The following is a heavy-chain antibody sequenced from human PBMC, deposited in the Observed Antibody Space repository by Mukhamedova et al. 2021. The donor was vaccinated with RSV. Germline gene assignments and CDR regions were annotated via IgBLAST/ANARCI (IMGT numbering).Heavy chain of an antibody. D-gene: IGHD4-17*01. CDR2: IIPIFSTA. CDR3: ARGEGEDYGDFIGFHY. V-gene: IGHV1-69*01. J-gene: IGHJ1*01. Sequence: WVRQAPGQGLEWMGGIIPIFSTADYAQKFQGRVTITADESTTTIYRELTSLRSDDTAVYYCARGEGEDYGDFIGFHYWGQGTLVT.